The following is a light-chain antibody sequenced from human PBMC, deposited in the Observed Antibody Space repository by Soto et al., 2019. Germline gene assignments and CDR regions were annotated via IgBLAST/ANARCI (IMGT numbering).Light chain of an antibody. Sequence: ELVMPQSTATLSVSPGERATLSCRASQSVSSNLSWYQQNPGQAPRLSIYGASTRATGIPARFSGSGSGTEYFLTISSLQSQDFSVYYCQQYNNRPPITFGQGTRLEI. CDR2: GAS. CDR3: QQYNNRPPIT. J-gene: IGKJ5*01. V-gene: IGKV3-15*01. CDR1: QSVSSN.